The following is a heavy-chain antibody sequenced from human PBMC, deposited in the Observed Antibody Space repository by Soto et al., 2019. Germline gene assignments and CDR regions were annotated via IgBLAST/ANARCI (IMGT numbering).Heavy chain of an antibody. J-gene: IGHJ6*02. CDR2: IYYSGST. D-gene: IGHD6-19*01. V-gene: IGHV4-39*01. CDR1: GGSISSSSYY. Sequence: SETLSLTCTVSGGSISSSSYYWGWIRQPPGKGLEWIGSIYYSGSTYYNPSLKSRVTISVDTSKNQFSLKLSSVTAADTAVYYSARAVAGTRHDYYYYGMDVWGQGSTVTVSS. CDR3: ARAVAGTRHDYYYYGMDV.